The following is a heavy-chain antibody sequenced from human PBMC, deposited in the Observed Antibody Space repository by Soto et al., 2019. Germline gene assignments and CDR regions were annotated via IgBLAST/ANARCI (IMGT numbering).Heavy chain of an antibody. Sequence: PGRSLRLSWASSGFTCSSYGMHWVRQAPGKGLEWVAVISYDGSNKYYADSVKGRFTISRDNSKNTLYLQMNSLRAEDTAVYYCARSTIFDPKEFDYWGHGTLVTVSS. J-gene: IGHJ4*01. CDR3: ARSTIFDPKEFDY. V-gene: IGHV3-30*03. CDR1: GFTCSSYG. D-gene: IGHD3-3*01. CDR2: ISYDGSNK.